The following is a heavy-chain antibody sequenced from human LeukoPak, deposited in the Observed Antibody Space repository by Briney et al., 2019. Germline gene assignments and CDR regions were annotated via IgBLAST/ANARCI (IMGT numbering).Heavy chain of an antibody. Sequence: GGSLRLSCAASGFTFSSYGMHWVRKAPGKGLEWVAFIRYDGSNKYYADSVKGRFTISRDNSKNTLYLQMNSLRAEDTAVYYCAKAYQDIVVAFRGTDAFDIWGQGTMVTVSS. D-gene: IGHD2-2*01. CDR1: GFTFSSYG. CDR3: AKAYQDIVVAFRGTDAFDI. CDR2: IRYDGSNK. J-gene: IGHJ3*02. V-gene: IGHV3-30*02.